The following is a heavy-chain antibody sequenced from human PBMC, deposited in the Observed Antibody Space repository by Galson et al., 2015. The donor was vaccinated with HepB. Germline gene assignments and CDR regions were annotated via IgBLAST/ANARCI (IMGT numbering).Heavy chain of an antibody. J-gene: IGHJ6*02. CDR2: INPNTGNP. D-gene: IGHD3-9*01. CDR1: GYTFTSYT. Sequence: SVKVSCKASGYTFTSYTMNWVRQAPGQGLEWMGWINPNTGNPTYAQGFPGHFVFSLDTSVSTAYLQISGLKAEDTAVYYCARGSRYYDILTGSPVWGQGTTVTVSS. CDR3: ARGSRYYDILTGSPV. V-gene: IGHV7-4-1*02.